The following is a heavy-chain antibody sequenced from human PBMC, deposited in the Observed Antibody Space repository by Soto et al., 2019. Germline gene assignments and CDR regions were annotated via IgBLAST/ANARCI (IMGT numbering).Heavy chain of an antibody. Sequence: EVQLVESGGGLVQPGGSLRLSCAASGFIVSSNYMKWVRQAPGKGLEWVSVIYSGGSTYYADSVKGRFTISRDNSKNTLYLQMNILRGEDTAVYYCANLVGATYFVHWGQGTLVTVSS. V-gene: IGHV3-66*01. CDR1: GFIVSSNY. J-gene: IGHJ4*02. CDR2: IYSGGST. CDR3: ANLVGATYFVH. D-gene: IGHD1-26*01.